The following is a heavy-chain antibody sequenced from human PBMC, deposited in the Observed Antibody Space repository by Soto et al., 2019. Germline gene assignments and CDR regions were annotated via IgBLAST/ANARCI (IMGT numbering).Heavy chain of an antibody. Sequence: EVQLVESGGGLVQPGRSLRLSCAASGFTFDDYAMHWVRQAPGKGLEWVSGISWNSGSIGYADSVKGRFTISRDNAKNSLYLQMNSLRAEDTASYYCAKDNGGFFGWYYFDYWGQGTLVTVSA. J-gene: IGHJ4*02. V-gene: IGHV3-9*01. CDR2: ISWNSGSI. D-gene: IGHD6-19*01. CDR1: GFTFDDYA. CDR3: AKDNGGFFGWYYFDY.